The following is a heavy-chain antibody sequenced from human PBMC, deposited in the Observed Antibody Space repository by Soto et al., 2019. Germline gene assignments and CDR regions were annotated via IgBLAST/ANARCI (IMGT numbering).Heavy chain of an antibody. D-gene: IGHD3-16*02. CDR1: GGSFSGYY. Sequence: SETLSLTCAVYGGSFSGYYWSWIRQPPGKGLEWIGEINHSGSTNYNPSLKSRVTISVDTSKNQFSLKLSSVTAADTAVYYCARGSYDYVWGSYRYNNWFDHWGQGTLVTVSS. J-gene: IGHJ5*02. CDR2: INHSGST. CDR3: ARGSYDYVWGSYRYNNWFDH. V-gene: IGHV4-34*01.